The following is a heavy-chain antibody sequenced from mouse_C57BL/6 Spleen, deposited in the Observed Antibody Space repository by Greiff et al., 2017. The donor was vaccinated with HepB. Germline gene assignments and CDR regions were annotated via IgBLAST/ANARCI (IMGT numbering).Heavy chain of an antibody. CDR3: AREVSYYSNTGAMDY. Sequence: MESCKASGYTFTSYWMHWVKQRPGRGLEWIGRIDPNSGGTKYNEKFKSKATLTVNKPSSTAYMQLSSLTSEDSAVYYCAREVSYYSNTGAMDYWGQGTSVTVSS. J-gene: IGHJ4*01. CDR1: GYTFTSYW. V-gene: IGHV1-72*01. CDR2: IDPNSGGT. D-gene: IGHD2-5*01.